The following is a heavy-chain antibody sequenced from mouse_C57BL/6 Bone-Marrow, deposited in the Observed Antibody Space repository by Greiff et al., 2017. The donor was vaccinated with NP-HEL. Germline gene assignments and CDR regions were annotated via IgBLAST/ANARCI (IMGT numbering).Heavy chain of an antibody. V-gene: IGHV1-53*01. CDR1: GYTFTSYW. CDR3: ARWLITTVDWYFDV. J-gene: IGHJ1*03. D-gene: IGHD1-1*01. Sequence: QVQLQQPGTELVKPGASVKLSCKASGYTFTSYWMPWVKQRPGQGLEWIGNINPSNGGTNYNEKFKSKATLTVDTSSSTAYMQLSSLTSEDSAVYYCARWLITTVDWYFDVWGTGTTVTVSS. CDR2: INPSNGGT.